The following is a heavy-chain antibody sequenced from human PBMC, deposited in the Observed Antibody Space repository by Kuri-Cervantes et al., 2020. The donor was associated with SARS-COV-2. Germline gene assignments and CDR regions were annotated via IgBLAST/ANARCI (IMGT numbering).Heavy chain of an antibody. CDR1: GYNFTNYG. CDR2: ISAYNGNT. CDR3: ARGLGYCSSTSCQNYYYYGKDV. V-gene: IGHV1-18*01. D-gene: IGHD2-2*01. J-gene: IGHJ6*02. Sequence: ASVNVSCKASGYNFTNYGISWVRQAPGQGLEWMGWISAYNGNTNYAQKLQGRVTMTTDTSTSTAYMELRSLRSDDTAVYYCARGLGYCSSTSCQNYYYYGKDVWGQGTTITVSS.